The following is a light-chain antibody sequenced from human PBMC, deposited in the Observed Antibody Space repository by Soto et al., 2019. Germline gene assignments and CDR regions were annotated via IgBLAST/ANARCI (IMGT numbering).Light chain of an antibody. V-gene: IGKV1-39*01. Sequence: DIQMTQSPSSLSASVGDRFTITCRASQDIRNDLGWYQQKPGKAPKRLIYAASSLQSGVPSRFSGSGSETDFTLTISSLQPEDFATYSCQQSYSTTWTFGQGTKVDIK. J-gene: IGKJ1*01. CDR2: AAS. CDR3: QQSYSTTWT. CDR1: QDIRND.